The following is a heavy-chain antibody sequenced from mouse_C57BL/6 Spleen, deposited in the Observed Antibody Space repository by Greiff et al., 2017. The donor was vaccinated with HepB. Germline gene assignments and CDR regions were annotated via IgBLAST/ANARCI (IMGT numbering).Heavy chain of an antibody. V-gene: IGHV2-2*01. J-gene: IGHJ4*01. D-gene: IGHD3-3*01. CDR2: IWSGGST. Sequence: QVQLQQSGPGLVQPSQRLSITCTVSGFSFTSYGVHWVRQSPGKGLEWLGVIWSGGSTDYNAAVISRLSISKDNPKSQVFCKMNSLQADDTAIYYCARNRDEGGAMDYWGQGTSVTVSS. CDR3: ARNRDEGGAMDY. CDR1: GFSFTSYG.